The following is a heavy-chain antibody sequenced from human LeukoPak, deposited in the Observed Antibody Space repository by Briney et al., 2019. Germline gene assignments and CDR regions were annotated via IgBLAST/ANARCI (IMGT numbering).Heavy chain of an antibody. CDR1: GYTFTSYG. D-gene: IGHD3-9*01. Sequence: ASVKVSCKASGYTFTSYGISWVRQAPGQGLEWMGWINPNTGATKYAEKFQGRVTMTGDTSISTGYMELSSLRFDDTAVYFCARKYDILTGYDNWFDPWGQGTLVTVSS. CDR2: INPNTGAT. J-gene: IGHJ5*02. CDR3: ARKYDILTGYDNWFDP. V-gene: IGHV1-2*02.